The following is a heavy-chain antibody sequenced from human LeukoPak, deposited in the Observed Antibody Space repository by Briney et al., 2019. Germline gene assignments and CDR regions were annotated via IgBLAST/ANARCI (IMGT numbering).Heavy chain of an antibody. CDR2: IGTAGDT. V-gene: IGHV3-13*04. J-gene: IGHJ3*02. CDR3: ARGRGWGTFDI. D-gene: IGHD3-10*01. CDR1: GFSFSSYD. Sequence: PGGSLRLSCAASGFSFSSYDMHWVRQGTGKGLEWVSSIGTAGDTYYPGSVMGRFTTSRENAKNSLYLQMNRLRVGDTAVYYCARGRGWGTFDIWGQGTMVTVSS.